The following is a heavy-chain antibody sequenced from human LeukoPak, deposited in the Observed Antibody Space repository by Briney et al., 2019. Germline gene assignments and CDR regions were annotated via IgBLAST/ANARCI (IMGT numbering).Heavy chain of an antibody. CDR1: GYTFTGYY. Sequence: ASVKVSCKASGYTFTGYYMHWVRQAPGQGLEWMGWINPNSGGTNCAQKFQGRVTMTRDTSISTAYMELSRLRSDDTAVYYCASGSGWELLYAFDIWGQGTMVTVSS. CDR3: ASGSGWELLYAFDI. J-gene: IGHJ3*02. D-gene: IGHD1-26*01. V-gene: IGHV1-2*02. CDR2: INPNSGGT.